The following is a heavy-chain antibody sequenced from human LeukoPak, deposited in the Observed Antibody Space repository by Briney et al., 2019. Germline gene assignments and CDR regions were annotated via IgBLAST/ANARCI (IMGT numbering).Heavy chain of an antibody. CDR3: ARDHAGRENWFDP. Sequence: SETLSLTCTVSGGSISSYYWSWIRQPPGKGLEWIGYIYYSGSTNYNPSLKSRVTISVDTSKNQFSLKLSSVTAADTAVYYCARDHAGRENWFDPWGQGTPVTVSS. CDR2: IYYSGST. J-gene: IGHJ5*02. V-gene: IGHV4-59*01. CDR1: GGSISSYY.